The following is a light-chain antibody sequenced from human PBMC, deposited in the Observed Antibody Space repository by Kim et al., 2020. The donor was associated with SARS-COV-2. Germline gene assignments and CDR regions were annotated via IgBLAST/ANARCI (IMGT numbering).Light chain of an antibody. J-gene: IGLJ1*01. CDR3: SSYTSSSTRV. CDR1: SSDGGGYNY. CDR2: DVS. Sequence: QSITISCTGTSSDGGGYNYVSWYQQHPGKAPKLMIYDVSNRPSGVSNRLSGSKSGNTASLTISGLQAEAEADYYCSSYTSSSTRVFGTGTKVTVL. V-gene: IGLV2-14*03.